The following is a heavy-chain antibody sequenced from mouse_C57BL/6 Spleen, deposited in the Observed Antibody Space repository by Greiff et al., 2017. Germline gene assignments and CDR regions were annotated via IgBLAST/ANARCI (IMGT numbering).Heavy chain of an antibody. D-gene: IGHD1-1*01. V-gene: IGHV1-42*01. J-gene: IGHJ4*01. CDR2: INPSTGGT. Sequence: VQLQQSGPELVKPGASVKISCKASGYSFTGYYMNWVKQSPEKSLEWIGEINPSTGGTTYNQKFKAKATLTVDKSSSTAYMQLKSLTSEDSAVYYCARSTGYYGPMDYWGQGTSVTVSS. CDR1: GYSFTGYY. CDR3: ARSTGYYGPMDY.